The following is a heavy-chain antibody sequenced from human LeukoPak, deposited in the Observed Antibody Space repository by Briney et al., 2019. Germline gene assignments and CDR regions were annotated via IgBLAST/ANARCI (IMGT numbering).Heavy chain of an antibody. V-gene: IGHV3-73*01. CDR3: ASRIATAGSVDY. CDR1: GFAFSGSA. D-gene: IGHD6-13*01. Sequence: GGSLKLSCAASGFAFSGSAMHWVRQASGKGLEWVGRIRNRVDSYATTYAASVKGRFTISRDNSKNTLHLQMNTLRAEDTAVYYCASRIATAGSVDYWGQGTLVTVSS. CDR2: IRNRVDSYAT. J-gene: IGHJ4*02.